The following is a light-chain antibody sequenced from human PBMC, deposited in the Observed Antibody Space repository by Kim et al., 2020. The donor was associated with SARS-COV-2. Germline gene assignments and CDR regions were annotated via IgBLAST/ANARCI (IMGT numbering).Light chain of an antibody. Sequence: SVSQGQTARITCSGDVLAKKYARWFQQKPGQAPVLVIYKDSERPSGIPERFSGSSSGTTVTLTISGAQVEDEADYYCYSAADNNGVFGGGTQLTVL. V-gene: IGLV3-27*01. CDR1: VLAKKY. CDR2: KDS. J-gene: IGLJ2*01. CDR3: YSAADNNGV.